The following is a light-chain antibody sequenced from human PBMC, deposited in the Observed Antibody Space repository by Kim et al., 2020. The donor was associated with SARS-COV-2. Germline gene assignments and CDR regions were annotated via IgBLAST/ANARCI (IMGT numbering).Light chain of an antibody. Sequence: SYELTQPPSVSVSPGQTARITCSGDALPKQYAYWYQQKPGQAPVLVIYKDSERPSGIPERFSGSSSGTTVTLTISGAQAEDEADYYCQSADSSGTIGVFGGGTQLTVL. V-gene: IGLV3-25*03. CDR3: QSADSSGTIGV. CDR2: KDS. CDR1: ALPKQY. J-gene: IGLJ2*01.